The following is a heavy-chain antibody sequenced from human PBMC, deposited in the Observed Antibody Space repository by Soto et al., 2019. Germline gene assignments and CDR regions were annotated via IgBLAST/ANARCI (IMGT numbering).Heavy chain of an antibody. CDR3: VRRGEIAAAGTEYYYYKEG. J-gene: IGHJ6*03. CDR1: GDSVSSNSAA. CDR2: TYYRSKWYN. V-gene: IGHV6-1*01. Sequence: PSQTLSLTCVISGDSVSSNSAAWNWIRQSPSRGLEWLGRTYYRSKWYNDYAVSVKSRITINPDTSKNQFSLQLNSVTPEDTAVYYCVRRGEIAAAGTEYYYYKEGWGKGTTVTVSS. D-gene: IGHD6-13*01.